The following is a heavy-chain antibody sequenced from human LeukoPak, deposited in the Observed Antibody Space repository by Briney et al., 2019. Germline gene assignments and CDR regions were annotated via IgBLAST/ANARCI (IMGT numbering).Heavy chain of an antibody. D-gene: IGHD1-20*01. CDR1: DSLSGSS. CDR2: ISQSGNT. V-gene: IGHV4-34*01. Sequence: SETLSLTCAGDSLSGSSVTWVRQPPGKGLECIGEISQSGNTNYSPSLKSRLTMSIDTSKSQISLNLSSATTADTAVYFCARGILRYDWTDSDVRAFHYYYYMDVWGPGVTVIVSS. CDR3: ARGILRYDWTDSDVRAFHYYYYMDV. J-gene: IGHJ6*03.